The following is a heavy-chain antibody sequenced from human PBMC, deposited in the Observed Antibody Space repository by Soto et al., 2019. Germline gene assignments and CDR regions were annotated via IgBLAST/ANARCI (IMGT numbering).Heavy chain of an antibody. CDR1: GGSISSYY. CDR3: ARLPAYDFWSGRVFDY. CDR2: IYYSGST. J-gene: IGHJ4*02. D-gene: IGHD3-3*01. Sequence: SETLSLTCTVSGGSISSYYWSWIRQPPGKGLEWIGYIYYSGSTNYNPSLKSRVTISVDTSKNQFSLKLSSVTAADTAVYYCARLPAYDFWSGRVFDYWGQGTLVTVSS. V-gene: IGHV4-59*08.